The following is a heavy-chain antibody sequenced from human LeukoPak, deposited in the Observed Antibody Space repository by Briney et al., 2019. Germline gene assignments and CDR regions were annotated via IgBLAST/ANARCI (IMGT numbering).Heavy chain of an antibody. CDR2: ISGDGGST. J-gene: IGHJ6*03. CDR1: GFTFSNYA. D-gene: IGHD3-3*01. CDR3: AKAGFWSGSDYYMDV. V-gene: IGHV3-23*01. Sequence: GGSLRLSCAASGFTFSNYAMSWVRQAPGKGLEWVSAISGDGGSTYYADSVKGRFTISRDNSKNTLYLQMNSLRAEDTAVYYCAKAGFWSGSDYYMDVWGKGTTVTVSS.